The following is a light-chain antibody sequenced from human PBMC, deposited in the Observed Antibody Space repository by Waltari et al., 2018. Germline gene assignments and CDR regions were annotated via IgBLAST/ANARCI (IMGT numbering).Light chain of an antibody. J-gene: IGLJ2*01. CDR3: SYYPDTHTPVV. CDR1: RSDGDEFRA. V-gene: IGLV2-14*03. Sequence: QSALTQPASVSGSPGQSVTISCTGVRSDGDEFRAISWFRQHPGKPPQILLYAVSNRASDISTRFSGYKSGNTASLTISRLQADDEADYFCSYYPDTHTPVVFGGGTKLTV. CDR2: AVS.